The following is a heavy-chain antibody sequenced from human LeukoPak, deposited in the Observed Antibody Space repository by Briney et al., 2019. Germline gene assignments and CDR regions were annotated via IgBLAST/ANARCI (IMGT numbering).Heavy chain of an antibody. Sequence: SETLSLTCTVSGYFISSGYYWACIRQPPGKGLEWIGSIYHSGTTYYNPSLKSRVTISVDTSKNQFSLKLNSVTAADTAVYYCARDGSGSGSPFDYWGQGTLVTVSS. CDR2: IYHSGTT. CDR3: ARDGSGSGSPFDY. D-gene: IGHD3-22*01. CDR1: GYFISSGYY. V-gene: IGHV4-38-2*02. J-gene: IGHJ4*02.